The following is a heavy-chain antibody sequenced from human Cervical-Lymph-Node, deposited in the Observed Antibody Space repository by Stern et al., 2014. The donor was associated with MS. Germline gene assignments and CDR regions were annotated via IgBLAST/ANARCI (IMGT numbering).Heavy chain of an antibody. Sequence: QVTLKESGPTLVKPTQTLTLTCTFSGFSLNTTGVGVGWIRQPPGKALEWLALIYWDADKHYSPSLKSRLTIAKDTSKNLVVLTMTNMDPVDTATYYCAHEIAGLVPFDFWGQGTLVTVSS. J-gene: IGHJ4*02. V-gene: IGHV2-5*02. CDR3: AHEIAGLVPFDF. CDR2: IYWDADK. D-gene: IGHD6-13*01. CDR1: GFSLNTTGVG.